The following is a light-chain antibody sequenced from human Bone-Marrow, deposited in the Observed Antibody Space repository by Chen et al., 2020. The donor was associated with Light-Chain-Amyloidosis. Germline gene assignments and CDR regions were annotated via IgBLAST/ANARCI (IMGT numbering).Light chain of an antibody. V-gene: IGKV4-1*01. CDR1: QRLLYSSNKRNY. CDR3: QQYYNIPRT. J-gene: IGKJ1*01. CDR2: WAS. Sequence: DIVLTQSPDSLAVSLGGRATINCKTTQRLLYSSNKRNYLAWYQPKPGQPPKLLIYWASTRESGVPDRFRGSGSGTDFTHTISSLEAEDEAVYYCQQYYNIPRTFGQGTKVEIK.